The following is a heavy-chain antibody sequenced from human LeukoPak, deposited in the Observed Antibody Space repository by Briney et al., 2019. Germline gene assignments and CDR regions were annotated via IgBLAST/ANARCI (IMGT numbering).Heavy chain of an antibody. J-gene: IGHJ4*02. CDR1: GGLLPISTYY. D-gene: IGHD7-27*01. Sequence: SETLSLTCTVSGGLLPISTYYWSWIRQPAGKGLEWIGRFHTRGSTNYNPSLKSRVIISVDTSKNQFSLKLNSVTAADTAVYYCASRKLGNDYWGQGTLVTVSS. CDR2: FHTRGST. V-gene: IGHV4-61*02. CDR3: ASRKLGNDY.